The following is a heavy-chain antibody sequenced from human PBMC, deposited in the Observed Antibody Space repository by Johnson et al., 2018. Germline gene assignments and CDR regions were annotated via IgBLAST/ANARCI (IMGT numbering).Heavy chain of an antibody. Sequence: VQLVESGGGLAQPGRSLRLSCTASGFRFDDYAMHWVRQAPGKGLEWVSGISWNSGSIGYADSVKGRFSISRDSAKNSLYLQMNSLRPEDTALYYCAKGRDCYSVHASDIWGQGTMVTVSS. D-gene: IGHD5-24*01. CDR1: GFRFDDYA. CDR2: ISWNSGSI. V-gene: IGHV3-9*01. CDR3: AKGRDCYSVHASDI. J-gene: IGHJ3*02.